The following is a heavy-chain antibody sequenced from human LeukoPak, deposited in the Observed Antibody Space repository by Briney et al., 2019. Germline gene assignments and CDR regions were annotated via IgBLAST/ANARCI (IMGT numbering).Heavy chain of an antibody. D-gene: IGHD2-2*01. CDR1: GYTFTGYY. V-gene: IGHV1-2*06. J-gene: IGHJ5*02. Sequence: GASVKVSCKASGYTFTGYYMHWVRQTPGQGPEWMGRINPNSGGTNYAQKFQGRVTMTRDTSISTAYMELSRLRSDDTAVYYCARGLPGYCSSTSCSESRYNWFDPWGQGTLVTVSS. CDR3: ARGLPGYCSSTSCSESRYNWFDP. CDR2: INPNSGGT.